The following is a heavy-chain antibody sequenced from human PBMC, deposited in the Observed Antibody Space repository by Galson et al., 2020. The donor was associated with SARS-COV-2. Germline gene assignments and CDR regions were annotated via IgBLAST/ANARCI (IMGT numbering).Heavy chain of an antibody. Sequence: GGSLRLSCEVSGFTLTKYGMGWVRQAPGKGLEWVSGISISGVSTYYAESVKGRFSISRDTSKNALFLEMNSLRADDTAVYYCARVNLVELSFDYWGQGTQVTVSS. CDR1: GFTLTKYG. V-gene: IGHV3-23*01. CDR2: ISISGVST. CDR3: ARVNLVELSFDY. J-gene: IGHJ4*02. D-gene: IGHD3-16*02.